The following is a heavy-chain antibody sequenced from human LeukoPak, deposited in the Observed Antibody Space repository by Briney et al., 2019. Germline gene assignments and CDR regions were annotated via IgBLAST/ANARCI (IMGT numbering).Heavy chain of an antibody. CDR2: IYYSGST. CDR3: ARGGGPTKKNYYGMDV. D-gene: IGHD1-26*01. V-gene: IGHV4-59*01. J-gene: IGHJ6*02. CDR1: GGSISSYY. Sequence: PSETLSLTCTVSGGSISSYYWSWIRQPPGKGLEGIGYIYYSGSTNYNPSLKSRVTISVDTSKNQFSLKLSSVTAADTAVYYCARGGGPTKKNYYGMDVWGQGTTVTVSS.